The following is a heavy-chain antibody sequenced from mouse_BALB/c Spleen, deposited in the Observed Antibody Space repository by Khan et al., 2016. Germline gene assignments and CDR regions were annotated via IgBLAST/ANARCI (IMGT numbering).Heavy chain of an antibody. Sequence: EVKLLESGGGLVQPGGSLKLSCAATGFDFSRYWMSWVRQAPGKGLEWIGEINPDSSTINYTPSLKDKFIISRDNAKNALYLQMSKVRSEDTALXYCARAGYYGYFAYWGQGTLVTVSA. CDR2: INPDSSTI. CDR3: ARAGYYGYFAY. J-gene: IGHJ3*01. V-gene: IGHV4-1*02. CDR1: GFDFSRYW. D-gene: IGHD1-1*01.